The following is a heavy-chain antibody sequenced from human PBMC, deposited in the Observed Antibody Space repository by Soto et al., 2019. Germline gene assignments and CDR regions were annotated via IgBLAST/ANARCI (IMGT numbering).Heavy chain of an antibody. Sequence: ASVKVSCKASGGTFSSYAISWVRQAPGQGLEWMGGIIPIFGTANYAQKFQGRVTITADESTSTAYMELSSLRSDDTAVYYCVIDKGLYCSGGSCYSVYWGQGTLVTVSS. CDR2: IIPIFGTA. CDR3: VIDKGLYCSGGSCYSVY. CDR1: GGTFSSYA. D-gene: IGHD2-15*01. J-gene: IGHJ4*02. V-gene: IGHV1-69*13.